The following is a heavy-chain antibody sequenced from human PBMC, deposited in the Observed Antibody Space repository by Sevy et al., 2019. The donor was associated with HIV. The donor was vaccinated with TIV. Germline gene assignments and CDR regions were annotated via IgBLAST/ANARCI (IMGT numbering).Heavy chain of an antibody. Sequence: SEPLSLTCTVSGGSISSYYWTWIRQPPGKELEWIGYIFYNGNTNYNPSFKSRVTISIDTSKSQFSLKLSSVIAADTAVYFCAREVIWGNYFDYWGQGTLVTVSS. D-gene: IGHD3-16*01. V-gene: IGHV4-59*01. CDR1: GGSISSYY. J-gene: IGHJ4*02. CDR2: IFYNGNT. CDR3: AREVIWGNYFDY.